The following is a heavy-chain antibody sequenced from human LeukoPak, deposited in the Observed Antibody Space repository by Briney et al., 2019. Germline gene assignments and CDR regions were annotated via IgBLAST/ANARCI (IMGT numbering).Heavy chain of an antibody. CDR1: GGSVSSGSYY. J-gene: IGHJ4*02. CDR2: MFTPGTI. Sequence: SETLSLTCTVSGGSVSSGSYYWSWIRQPAGKGLEWIGRMFTPGTINNNPSLKSRAIISLDTSKNQFSLKLSSVTAADTAVYYCARLSGRDYCFDSWGQGTLVTVSS. CDR3: ARLSGRDYCFDS. V-gene: IGHV4-61*02. D-gene: IGHD2/OR15-2a*01.